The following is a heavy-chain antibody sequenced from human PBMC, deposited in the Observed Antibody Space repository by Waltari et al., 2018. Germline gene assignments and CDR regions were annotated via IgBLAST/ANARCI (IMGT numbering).Heavy chain of an antibody. CDR1: GYTFTSYD. Sequence: QVQLVQSGAEVKKPGASVKVSCKASGYTFTSYDINWVRQATGQGLEWMGWMNPNSGNTGYAQKFQGRVTMTRNTSISTAYMELSSLRSEDTAVYYCARGEGCSGGSCYSVDYWGQGTLVTVSS. CDR2: MNPNSGNT. CDR3: ARGEGCSGGSCYSVDY. D-gene: IGHD2-15*01. J-gene: IGHJ4*02. V-gene: IGHV1-8*01.